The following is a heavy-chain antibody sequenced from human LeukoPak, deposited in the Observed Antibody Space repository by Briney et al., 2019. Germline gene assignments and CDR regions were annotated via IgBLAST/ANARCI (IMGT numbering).Heavy chain of an antibody. V-gene: IGHV3-23*01. CDR3: AKDGKTRNWNYFQAKPVY. CDR2: ISGSGGGT. CDR1: GFTVSTSA. Sequence: PGGSLRLSCLASGFTVSTSAMSWVRHAPGKGLEWVSGISGSGGGTYYADSVKGRFSISRDISKNTLYLQMNSLRAEDTAIYYCAKDGKTRNWNYFQAKPVYWGQGTLVTVSS. D-gene: IGHD1-7*01. J-gene: IGHJ4*02.